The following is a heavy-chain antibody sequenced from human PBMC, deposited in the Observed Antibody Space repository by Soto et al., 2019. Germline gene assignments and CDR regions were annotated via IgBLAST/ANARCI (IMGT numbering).Heavy chain of an antibody. J-gene: IGHJ2*01. Sequence: SETLSLTCTVSGGSIGTYYWNWIRQSPGKGLEWIGYIRHSGPTKYNPSLRSRVTLSVDTSKNQFSVKLSSVTAADSAIYYCARSYYEIIVTPPVELQLCGRGTLVTVPS. CDR2: IRHSGPT. CDR3: ARSYYEIIVTPPVELQL. CDR1: GGSIGTYY. V-gene: IGHV4-59*01. D-gene: IGHD3-22*01.